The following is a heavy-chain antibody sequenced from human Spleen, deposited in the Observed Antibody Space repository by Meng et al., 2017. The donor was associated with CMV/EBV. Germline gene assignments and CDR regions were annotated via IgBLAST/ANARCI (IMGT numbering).Heavy chain of an antibody. Sequence: SETLSHTCTVSGGSIGSSTYYWGWIRQPPGKGLEWNGSIYHSGSTYFNPSLKSRVSISVDTSKNKFSLKLTSVTAADTAVYYCARGVGADFQHWGKGTLVTVSS. CDR1: GGSIGSSTYY. V-gene: IGHV4-39*07. J-gene: IGHJ1*01. CDR2: IYHSGST. CDR3: ARGVGADFQH. D-gene: IGHD1-26*01.